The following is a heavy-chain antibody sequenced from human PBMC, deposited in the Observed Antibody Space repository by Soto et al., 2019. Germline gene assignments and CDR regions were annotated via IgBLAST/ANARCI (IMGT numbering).Heavy chain of an antibody. Sequence: QVQLVESGGGLVTPGGSLRLSCAASGFTFRDYYMTWIRQAPGRGLEWISFISGISSYTSYADSVKGRFTISIDNAKNSLYLQMNSLRVEDTALYYCPRGANWNGGMYFDSWGQGTLVTVSS. D-gene: IGHD1-1*01. CDR1: GFTFRDYY. J-gene: IGHJ4*02. CDR3: PRGANWNGGMYFDS. CDR2: ISGISSYT. V-gene: IGHV3-11*05.